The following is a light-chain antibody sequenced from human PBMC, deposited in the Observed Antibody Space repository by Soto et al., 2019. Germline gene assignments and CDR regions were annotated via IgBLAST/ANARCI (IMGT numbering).Light chain of an antibody. CDR2: DTS. V-gene: IGKV3-11*01. CDR1: QSVTGY. Sequence: IVLTQSPATLSLSPGERATLSCRASQSVTGYLAWYQQKPGQAPRLLIYDTSNRATGVPARFSGGGSGTDFTLTIRSLEPEDYAVYYRQHRDNCLWTFGQGTKVDIK. CDR3: QHRDNCLWT. J-gene: IGKJ1*01.